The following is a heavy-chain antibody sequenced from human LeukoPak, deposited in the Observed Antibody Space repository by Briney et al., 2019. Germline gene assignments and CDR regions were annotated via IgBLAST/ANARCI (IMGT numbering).Heavy chain of an antibody. V-gene: IGHV3-48*01. J-gene: IGHJ4*02. CDR3: AREGRPYDYVWGSYTDY. D-gene: IGHD3-16*01. CDR2: ISSSSSTI. CDR1: GFTFSSYS. Sequence: GGSLRLSCAASGFTFSSYSMNWVRQAPGKGLEWVSYISSSSSTIYYADSVKGRFTISRDNAKNSLYLQMNSLRAEDTAVYYCAREGRPYDYVWGSYTDYWGQGTLVTVSS.